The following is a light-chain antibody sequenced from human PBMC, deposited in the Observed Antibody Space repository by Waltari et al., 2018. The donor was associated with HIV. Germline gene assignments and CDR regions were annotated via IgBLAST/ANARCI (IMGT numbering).Light chain of an antibody. CDR1: QSVSSY. Sequence: EIVLTQSPATLSLSPGERATLSCRASQSVSSYLAWSQQKPGQAPRLRIYDASNRATGIPARFSGSGSGTDFTLTISSLEPEDFAVYYCQQRSNWSITFGQGTRLEIK. V-gene: IGKV3-11*01. CDR3: QQRSNWSIT. CDR2: DAS. J-gene: IGKJ5*01.